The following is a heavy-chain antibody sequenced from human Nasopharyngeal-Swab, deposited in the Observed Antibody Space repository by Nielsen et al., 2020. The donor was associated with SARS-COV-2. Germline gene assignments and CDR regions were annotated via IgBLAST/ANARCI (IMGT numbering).Heavy chain of an antibody. CDR3: ARDGSRDIVVVVAATTSSYFDY. CDR2: INPSGGST. V-gene: IGHV1-46*01. Sequence: WVRQAPGQGLEWMGIINPSGGSTSYAQKFQGRVTMTRDTSTSTVYMELSSLRSEDTAVYYCARDGSRDIVVVVAATTSSYFDYWGQGTLVTVSS. D-gene: IGHD2-15*01. J-gene: IGHJ4*02.